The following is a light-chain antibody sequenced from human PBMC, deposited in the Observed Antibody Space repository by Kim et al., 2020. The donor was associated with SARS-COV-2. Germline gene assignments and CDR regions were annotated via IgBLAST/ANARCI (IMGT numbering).Light chain of an antibody. CDR2: GAS. V-gene: IGKV3-15*01. Sequence: EVVMTQSPATLSVSPGERATLSCRASQSLSNTLAWYQQKPGQAPRLLIYGASTRATGVPARFSGSGSGTEFTLTISNLQSADFALYYCLRYNDNAYTFGQGTKLEIK. J-gene: IGKJ2*01. CDR3: LRYNDNAYT. CDR1: QSLSNT.